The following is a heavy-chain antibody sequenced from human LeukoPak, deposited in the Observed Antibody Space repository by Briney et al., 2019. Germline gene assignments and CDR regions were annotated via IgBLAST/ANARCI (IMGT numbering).Heavy chain of an antibody. V-gene: IGHV3-53*01. Sequence: PGGSLRLSCAASGFTVSSNYMNWVRQAPGKGLEWVSVIYSGGSTYYADSVKGRFTISRDNSKNTVYLQMKSLRVEDTAVYYCTTGGVVIPSLDYWGQGTLVAVSS. J-gene: IGHJ4*02. CDR2: IYSGGST. D-gene: IGHD3-3*01. CDR3: TTGGVVIPSLDY. CDR1: GFTVSSNY.